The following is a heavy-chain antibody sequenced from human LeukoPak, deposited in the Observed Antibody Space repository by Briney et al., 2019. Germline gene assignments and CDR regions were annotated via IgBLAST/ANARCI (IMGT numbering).Heavy chain of an antibody. D-gene: IGHD2-2*01. J-gene: IGHJ6*03. Sequence: PGGSLRLSCAASGFTFSSYAMSWVRQAPGKGLEWVSAISGSGGSTYYADSVKGRFTISRDNSKNTLYLQMNSLRAEDTAVYYCAKDEEVPSDYYYMDVWGKGTTVTVSS. CDR2: ISGSGGST. CDR1: GFTFSSYA. V-gene: IGHV3-23*01. CDR3: AKDEEVPSDYYYMDV.